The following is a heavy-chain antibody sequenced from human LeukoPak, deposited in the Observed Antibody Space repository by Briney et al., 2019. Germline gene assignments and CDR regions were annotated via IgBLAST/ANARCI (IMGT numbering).Heavy chain of an antibody. V-gene: IGHV3-48*03. D-gene: IGHD4-17*01. J-gene: IGHJ3*02. CDR2: ISSSGSTI. Sequence: GGSLRLSCAASGFTFSSYEMNWVRQAPGKGLEWVSYISSSGSTIYYADSVKGRFTISRDNAKNSLYLQMNSLRADDMAIYYCARVGDNDAFDIWGQGTMVTVSS. CDR1: GFTFSSYE. CDR3: ARVGDNDAFDI.